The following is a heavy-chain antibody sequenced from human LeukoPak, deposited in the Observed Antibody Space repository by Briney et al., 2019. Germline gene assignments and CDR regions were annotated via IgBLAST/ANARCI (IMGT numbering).Heavy chain of an antibody. J-gene: IGHJ5*02. Sequence: SETLSFTCTVSGGSISSYYWSWIRQPPGKGLEWIGYIYYSGSTNYNPSLKSRVTISVDTSKNQFSLKLSSVTAADTAVYYCARYYYGSGSYKSDNWFDPWGQGTLVTVSS. CDR2: IYYSGST. CDR1: GGSISSYY. CDR3: ARYYYGSGSYKSDNWFDP. V-gene: IGHV4-59*01. D-gene: IGHD3-10*01.